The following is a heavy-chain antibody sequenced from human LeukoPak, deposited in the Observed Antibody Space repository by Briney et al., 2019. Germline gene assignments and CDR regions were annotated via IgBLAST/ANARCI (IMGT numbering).Heavy chain of an antibody. V-gene: IGHV4-61*02. CDR3: ARDHRGIPAGMDV. CDR2: IYTSGST. Sequence: SETLSLTCTVSGGSISSSSYYWSWIRQPAGKGLEWIGRIYTSGSTNYNPSLKSRVTMSVDMSKNQFSLKLSSVTAADTAVYYCARDHRGIPAGMDVWGQGTTVTVSS. D-gene: IGHD6-13*01. J-gene: IGHJ6*02. CDR1: GGSISSSSYY.